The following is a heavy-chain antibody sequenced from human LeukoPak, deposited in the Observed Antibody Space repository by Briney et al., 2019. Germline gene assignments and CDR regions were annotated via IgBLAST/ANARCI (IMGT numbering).Heavy chain of an antibody. Sequence: ASVKVSCKASGYTFTSYDINWVRQATGQGLEWMGWMNANSGNTGYAQKFQGRVTITRNTSISTAYMELSRLRSEDTAVYYDARGAGYSSGWFDYWGQGTLVTVSS. D-gene: IGHD6-19*01. V-gene: IGHV1-8*03. J-gene: IGHJ4*02. CDR3: ARGAGYSSGWFDY. CDR2: MNANSGNT. CDR1: GYTFTSYD.